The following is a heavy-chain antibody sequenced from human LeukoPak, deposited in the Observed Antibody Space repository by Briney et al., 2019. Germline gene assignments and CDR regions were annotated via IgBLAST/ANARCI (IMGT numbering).Heavy chain of an antibody. CDR1: GVSISSYY. D-gene: IGHD3-22*01. CDR2: IYTSGST. Sequence: SETLSLTCTISGVSISSYYWSWLRQPAGKGLEWIGRIYTSGSTNYNPSLKSRLTMSVDTSKNQFSLKLSSVTAADTAVYYCARGGRSYYDSSADFDYWGQGTLVTVSS. V-gene: IGHV4-4*07. CDR3: ARGGRSYYDSSADFDY. J-gene: IGHJ4*02.